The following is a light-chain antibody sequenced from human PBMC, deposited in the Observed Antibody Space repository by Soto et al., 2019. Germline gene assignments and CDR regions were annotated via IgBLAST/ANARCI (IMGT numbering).Light chain of an antibody. CDR1: QNINNW. V-gene: IGKV1-5*01. CDR2: DAS. CDR3: QHYNVYCMYT. Sequence: DIQMTQSPSTLSASVGDRVTITCRASQNINNWLAWFQQKPGEAPKLLIYDASTLESGVPSRFSGSGSGTEFTLTISSLQPDDYATYSCQHYNVYCMYTFGQGTKVDIK. J-gene: IGKJ2*01.